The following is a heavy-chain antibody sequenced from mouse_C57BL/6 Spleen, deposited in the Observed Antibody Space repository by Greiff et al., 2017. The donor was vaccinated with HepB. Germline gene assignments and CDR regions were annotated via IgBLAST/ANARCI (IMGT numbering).Heavy chain of an antibody. D-gene: IGHD2-2*01. V-gene: IGHV1-82*01. J-gene: IGHJ2*01. CDR1: GYAFSSSW. Sequence: LEESGPELVKPGASVKISCKASGYAFSSSWMNWVKQRPGKGLEWIGRIYPGDGDTNYNGTFKGKATLTADKSSSTAYMQLSSLTSEDSAVYFCARGRGLLDYWGQGTTLTVSS. CDR3: ARGRGLLDY. CDR2: IYPGDGDT.